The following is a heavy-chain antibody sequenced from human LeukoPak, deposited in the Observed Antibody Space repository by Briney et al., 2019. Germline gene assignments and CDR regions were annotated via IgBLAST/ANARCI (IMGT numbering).Heavy chain of an antibody. CDR1: GYTFTSYY. V-gene: IGHV1-46*01. D-gene: IGHD5-18*01. Sequence: GASVKVSCKASGYTFTSYYMHWVRQAPGQGLEWMGIINPSGGSTSYAQKFQGRVTMTRDTSTSTVYMELSSLRSEDTAVYYCAREGPNVDTASGDFDYWGQGTLVTVSS. J-gene: IGHJ4*02. CDR2: INPSGGST. CDR3: AREGPNVDTASGDFDY.